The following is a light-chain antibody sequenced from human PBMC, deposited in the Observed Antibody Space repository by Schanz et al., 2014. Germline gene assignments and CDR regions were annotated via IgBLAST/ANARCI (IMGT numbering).Light chain of an antibody. J-gene: IGKJ1*01. V-gene: IGKV3-20*01. CDR1: QSVSSNY. CDR2: GAS. Sequence: EVVLTQSPGTLSLSPGERATLSCRASQSVSSNYLAWYQQKPGQAPRLLIYGASSRATGIPDRFSGSGSGTDFTLTISRLEPEDFAVYYCQQYGSSPLGTFGQGTKVEIK. CDR3: QQYGSSPLGT.